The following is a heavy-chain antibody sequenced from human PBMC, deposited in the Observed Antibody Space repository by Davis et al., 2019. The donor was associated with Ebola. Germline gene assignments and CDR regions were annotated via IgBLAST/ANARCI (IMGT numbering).Heavy chain of an antibody. CDR3: ARSRPSRDGYNYDY. V-gene: IGHV4-61*01. CDR1: GGSVSSGSYY. Sequence: MPSETLSLTCTVSGGSVSSGSYYWSWIRQPPGKGLEWIGYIFYSGSTNYSPSLKSRVTISVDTSKNQFSPKLSSVTAADTAVYYCARSRPSRDGYNYDYWGQGTLVTVSS. J-gene: IGHJ4*02. D-gene: IGHD5-24*01. CDR2: IFYSGST.